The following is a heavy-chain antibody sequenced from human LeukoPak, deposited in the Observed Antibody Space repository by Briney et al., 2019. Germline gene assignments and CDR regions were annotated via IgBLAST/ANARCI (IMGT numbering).Heavy chain of an antibody. Sequence: SETLSLTCTVPGGSISSGGYYWSWIRQHPGKGLERIGYIYYSGSTYYNPSLKSRVTISVDTSKNQFSLKLSSVTAADTAVYYCARELQGAFDIWGQGTMVTVSS. D-gene: IGHD3-10*01. CDR3: ARELQGAFDI. CDR1: GGSISSGGYY. J-gene: IGHJ3*02. V-gene: IGHV4-31*03. CDR2: IYYSGST.